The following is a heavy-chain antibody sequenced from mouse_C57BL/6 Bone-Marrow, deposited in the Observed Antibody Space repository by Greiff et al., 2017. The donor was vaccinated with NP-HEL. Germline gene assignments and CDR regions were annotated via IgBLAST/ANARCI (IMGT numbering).Heavy chain of an antibody. D-gene: IGHD2-3*01. Sequence: EVQLVESGEGLVKPGGSLKLSCAASGFTFSSYAMSWVRQTPEKRLEWVAYISSGGDYIYYADTVKGRFTISRDNARNTLYLQMSSLKSEDTAMYYCTRDWTGDGYFAYWGQGTLVTVSA. CDR2: ISSGGDYI. V-gene: IGHV5-9-1*02. J-gene: IGHJ3*01. CDR3: TRDWTGDGYFAY. CDR1: GFTFSSYA.